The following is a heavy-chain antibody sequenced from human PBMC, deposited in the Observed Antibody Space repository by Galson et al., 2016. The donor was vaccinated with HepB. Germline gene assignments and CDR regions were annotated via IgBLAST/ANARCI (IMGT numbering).Heavy chain of an antibody. CDR2: INSEGTIS. CDR3: VRDNSVVPATAYNWFDP. J-gene: IGHJ5*02. D-gene: IGHD2-21*02. V-gene: IGHV3-74*01. CDR1: GFAFSSHW. Sequence: SLRLSCAASGFAFSSHWMHWVRQAPGKGLMWVARINSEGTISNYADSVKGRFTISRDNAKTTLYLEMNSLRAEDTAVYNCVRDNSVVPATAYNWFDPRGQGTLVTVSS.